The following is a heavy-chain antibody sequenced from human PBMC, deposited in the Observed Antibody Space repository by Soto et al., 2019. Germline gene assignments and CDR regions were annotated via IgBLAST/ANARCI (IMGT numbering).Heavy chain of an antibody. D-gene: IGHD3-22*01. V-gene: IGHV3-23*01. CDR1: GFTFSSYA. CDR3: AKDPHDSSGYYPYYFDY. CDR2: ISGSGGST. Sequence: GGSLRLSCAASGFTFSSYAMSWVRQAPGKGLEWVSAISGSGGSTYYADSVKGRFTISRDNSKNTLYLQMNSLRAEGTAVYYCAKDPHDSSGYYPYYFDYWGQGTLVTVSS. J-gene: IGHJ4*02.